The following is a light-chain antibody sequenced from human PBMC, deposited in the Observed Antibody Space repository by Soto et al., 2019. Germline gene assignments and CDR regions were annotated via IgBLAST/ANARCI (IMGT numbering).Light chain of an antibody. CDR1: QTVSSN. CDR3: QQYNNWLGT. J-gene: IGKJ1*01. Sequence: TQSPDTLSLSPGERATLSCRASQTVSSNYLAWCQQRPGQAPRLLIYGASTRATGIPARFSGSGSGTEFTLTISSLQSEDFAVYYCQQYNNWLGTFGQGTKV. V-gene: IGKV3-15*01. CDR2: GAS.